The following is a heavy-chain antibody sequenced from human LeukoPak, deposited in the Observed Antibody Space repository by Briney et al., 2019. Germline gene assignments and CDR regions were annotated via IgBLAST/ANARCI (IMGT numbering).Heavy chain of an antibody. D-gene: IGHD2-2*01. CDR1: GFTFSSYG. CDR3: AKIIVVVPAATDFFDY. V-gene: IGHV3-30*02. Sequence: PGGSLRLSCAASGFTFSSYGMHWVRQAPGKGLEWVAFVRYDGSNKYYADSVKGRFTISRDNSKNTLYLQMNSLRAEDTAVYYCAKIIVVVPAATDFFDYWGQGTQVTVSS. J-gene: IGHJ4*02. CDR2: VRYDGSNK.